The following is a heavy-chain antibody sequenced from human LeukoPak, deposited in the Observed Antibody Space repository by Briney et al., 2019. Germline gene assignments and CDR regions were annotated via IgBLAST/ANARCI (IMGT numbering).Heavy chain of an antibody. CDR2: IYYSGST. V-gene: IGHV4-39*07. D-gene: IGHD6-13*01. J-gene: IGHJ6*03. CDR1: GGSISSYY. Sequence: SETLSLTCTVSGGSISSYYWSWIRQPPGKGLEWIGSIYYSGSTYYNPSLKSRVTISVDTSKNQFSLKLSSVTAADTAVYYCARERQLVLLYYYMDVWGKGTTVTVSS. CDR3: ARERQLVLLYYYMDV.